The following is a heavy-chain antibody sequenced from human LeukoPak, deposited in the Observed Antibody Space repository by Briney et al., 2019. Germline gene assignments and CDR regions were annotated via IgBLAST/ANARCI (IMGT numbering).Heavy chain of an antibody. CDR3: VREDYYYGLDV. V-gene: IGHV4-4*07. CDR1: GASITDYY. Sequence: SETLSLTCSVSGASITDYYWAWVRQPAVRGLEWVGRIYTTETPDYNPSLKSRIPISADTSRHQFSLKLTSATAADTAVYYCVREDYYYGLDVWGQGTPVTVSS. CDR2: IYTTETP. J-gene: IGHJ6*02.